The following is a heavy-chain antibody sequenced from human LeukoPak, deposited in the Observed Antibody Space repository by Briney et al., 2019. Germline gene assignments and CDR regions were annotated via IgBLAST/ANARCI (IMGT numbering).Heavy chain of an antibody. CDR3: ARAYYDSSGYYSYYFDY. CDR1: GGTFNSYA. CDR2: IIPIFGTA. J-gene: IGHJ4*02. D-gene: IGHD3-22*01. Sequence: SVKVSCKASGGTFNSYAISWVRQAPGQGLEWMGGIIPIFGTANYAQKFQGRVTITTDESTSTAYMELSSLRSEDTAVYYCARAYYDSSGYYSYYFDYWGQGTLVTVSS. V-gene: IGHV1-69*05.